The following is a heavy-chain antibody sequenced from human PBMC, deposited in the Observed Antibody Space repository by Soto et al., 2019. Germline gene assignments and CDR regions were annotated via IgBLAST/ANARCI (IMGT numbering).Heavy chain of an antibody. Sequence: GGSLRLSCAASGFTFNSYSMNWVRQAPGKGLEWVSYISSSSTTKYYTDSVKGRFTISRDNAKNSLYLQMNSLRDDDTAVYYCASPRPNSGTLYLWGQGTLVTVSS. J-gene: IGHJ4*02. CDR2: ISSSSTTK. V-gene: IGHV3-48*02. CDR3: ASPRPNSGTLYL. D-gene: IGHD2-2*01. CDR1: GFTFNSYS.